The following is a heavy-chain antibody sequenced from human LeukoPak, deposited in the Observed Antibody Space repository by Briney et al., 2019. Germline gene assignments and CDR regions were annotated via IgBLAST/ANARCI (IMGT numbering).Heavy chain of an antibody. J-gene: IGHJ4*02. V-gene: IGHV1-8*01. D-gene: IGHD1-26*01. CDR2: MNPNSDDT. CDR1: GYTFTTYD. CDR3: AREVLGATLYY. Sequence: ASVKVSCKAYGYTFTTYDIHWVRQATGQGLEWMGWMNPNSDDTDYAQKFQGRVTMTKNTSVTTAYMELRSLRSEDTAVYYCAREVLGATLYYWGQGTLVTVSS.